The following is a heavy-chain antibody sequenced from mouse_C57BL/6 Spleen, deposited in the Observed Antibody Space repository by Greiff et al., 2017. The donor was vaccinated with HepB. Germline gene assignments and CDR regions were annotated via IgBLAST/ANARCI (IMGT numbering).Heavy chain of an antibody. D-gene: IGHD1-1*01. J-gene: IGHJ1*03. CDR2: IYPGDGDT. Sequence: QVQLQQSGPELVKPGASVKISCKASGYAFSSSWMNWVKQRPGKGLEWIGRIYPGDGDTNYNGKFKGKATLTADKSSSTAYMQLSSLTSEDSAVYCCARYYGIAHWYFDVWGTGTTVTVSS. CDR3: ARYYGIAHWYFDV. CDR1: GYAFSSSW. V-gene: IGHV1-82*01.